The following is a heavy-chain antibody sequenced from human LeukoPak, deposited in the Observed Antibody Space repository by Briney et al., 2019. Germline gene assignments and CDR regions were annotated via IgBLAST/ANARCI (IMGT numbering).Heavy chain of an antibody. CDR2: IIPIFDTA. J-gene: IGHJ4*02. CDR3: ARDKGLRLGELSFYY. V-gene: IGHV1-69*05. Sequence: SVKVSCKASGGTFSSYAISWVRQAPGQGLEWMGRIIPIFDTANYAQKFQGRVTITTDESTSTAYMELSSLRSEDTAVYYCARDKGLRLGELSFYYWGQGTLVTVSS. CDR1: GGTFSSYA. D-gene: IGHD3-16*02.